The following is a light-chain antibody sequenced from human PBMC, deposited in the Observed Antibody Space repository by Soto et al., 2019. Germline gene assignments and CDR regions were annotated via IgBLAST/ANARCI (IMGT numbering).Light chain of an antibody. CDR1: QSISSF. Sequence: DIQMTQSPSSLSASVGDRVTITCRASQSISSFLSWYQKKPGKAPKLLIYAASSLQSGVPSRFSGSGSGTDFTLTISSLQPEDFATYYCQQSYSTPRTFGQGTKVEIK. CDR2: AAS. V-gene: IGKV1-39*01. J-gene: IGKJ1*01. CDR3: QQSYSTPRT.